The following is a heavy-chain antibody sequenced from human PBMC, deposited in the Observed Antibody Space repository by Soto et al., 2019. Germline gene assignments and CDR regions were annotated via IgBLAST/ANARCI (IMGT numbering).Heavy chain of an antibody. Sequence: SATLSLTCTVSGGSISSYYWSWIRQPPGKGLEWIGYIYYSGSTNYNPSLKSRVTISVDTSKNQFSLKLSSVTAADTAVYYCARTDPYSNWFDPWGQGTLVTVSS. J-gene: IGHJ5*02. D-gene: IGHD2-21*01. CDR2: IYYSGST. CDR3: ARTDPYSNWFDP. V-gene: IGHV4-59*01. CDR1: GGSISSYY.